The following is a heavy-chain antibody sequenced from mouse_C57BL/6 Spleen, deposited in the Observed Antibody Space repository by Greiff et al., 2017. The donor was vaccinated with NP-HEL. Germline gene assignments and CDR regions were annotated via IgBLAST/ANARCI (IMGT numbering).Heavy chain of an antibody. CDR3: ARWHFTTVVAYYYAMDY. Sequence: EVQLQQSGPELVKPGASVKISCKASGYTFTDYYMNWVKQSHGKSLEWIGDINPNNGGTSYNQKFKGKATLTVDKSSSTAYMELRSLTSEDSAVYYCARWHFTTVVAYYYAMDYWGQGTSVTVSS. CDR1: GYTFTDYY. CDR2: INPNNGGT. D-gene: IGHD1-1*01. J-gene: IGHJ4*01. V-gene: IGHV1-26*01.